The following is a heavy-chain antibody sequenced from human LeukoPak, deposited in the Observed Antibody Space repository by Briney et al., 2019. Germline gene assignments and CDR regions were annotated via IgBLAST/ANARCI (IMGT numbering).Heavy chain of an antibody. Sequence: SETLSLTCAVYGGSFSGYYWSWIRQPPGKGLEWIGEINHSGSTNYNPSLKSRATISTDTSKNQFSLRLSSVTAADTAVYYCARGNILTGYCFDFWGQGALVTVSS. CDR3: ARGNILTGYCFDF. V-gene: IGHV4-34*01. D-gene: IGHD3-9*01. CDR1: GGSFSGYY. J-gene: IGHJ4*02. CDR2: INHSGST.